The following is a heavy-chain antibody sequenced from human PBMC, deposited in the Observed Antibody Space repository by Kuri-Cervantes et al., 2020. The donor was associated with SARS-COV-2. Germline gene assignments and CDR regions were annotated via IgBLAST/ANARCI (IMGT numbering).Heavy chain of an antibody. CDR1: GFTFSSYA. V-gene: IGHV3-23*01. CDR3: AKDRIDIGYYYYYYGMDV. CDR2: ISGSGGST. Sequence: GESLKIYCAASGFTFSSYAMSWVRQAPGQGLEWVSAISGSGGSTYYADSVKGRFTISRDNSKNTLYLRMNSLRAEDTAVYYCAKDRIDIGYYYYYYGMDVWGQGTTVTVSS. D-gene: IGHD2-15*01. J-gene: IGHJ6*02.